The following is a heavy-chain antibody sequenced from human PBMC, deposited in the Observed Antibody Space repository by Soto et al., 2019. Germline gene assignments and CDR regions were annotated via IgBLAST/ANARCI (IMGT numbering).Heavy chain of an antibody. V-gene: IGHV3-7*04. Sequence: DVQLVESGGGIVQPGGSLRLTCAASGFSLRGYWMSWVRQAPGRGLEWVANVKQDGSDKNYVDSVKGRFTISRDNGKNCRDLEMESVRVEDEAGYYCAGGGGNFDQWGRGTLVTVSS. J-gene: IGHJ4*02. CDR2: VKQDGSDK. D-gene: IGHD3-16*01. CDR3: AGGGGNFDQ. CDR1: GFSLRGYW.